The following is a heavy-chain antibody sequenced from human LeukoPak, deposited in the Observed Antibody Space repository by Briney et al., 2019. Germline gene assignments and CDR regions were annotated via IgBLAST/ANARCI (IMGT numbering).Heavy chain of an antibody. D-gene: IGHD6-19*01. CDR2: MNPNSGNT. CDR3: ARGVAVAGTGTLWFDP. Sequence: EASVKVSCKASGHTFTSYDINWVRQATGQGLEWMGWMNPNSGNTGYAQKFQGRVTMTRNTSISTAYMELSSLRSEDTAVYYCARGVAVAGTGTLWFDPWGQGTLVTVSS. J-gene: IGHJ5*02. V-gene: IGHV1-8*01. CDR1: GHTFTSYD.